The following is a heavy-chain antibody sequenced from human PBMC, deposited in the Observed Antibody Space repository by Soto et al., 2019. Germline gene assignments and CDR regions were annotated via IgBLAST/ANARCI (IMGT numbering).Heavy chain of an antibody. Sequence: GGSLRLSCAASGFTFDDYTMHWVRQAPGKGLEWVSLISWDGGSTYYADSVKGRFTISRDNSKNYLYLQMNNLRTEDTALYYCAKGELLGIAAAPYYYYYGMDVWGQGTTVTVSS. CDR2: ISWDGGST. D-gene: IGHD6-13*01. CDR1: GFTFDDYT. CDR3: AKGELLGIAAAPYYYYYGMDV. V-gene: IGHV3-43*01. J-gene: IGHJ6*02.